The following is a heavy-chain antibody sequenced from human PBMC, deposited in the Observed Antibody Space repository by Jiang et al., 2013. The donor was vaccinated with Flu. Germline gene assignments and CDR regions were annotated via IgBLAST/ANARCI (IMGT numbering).Heavy chain of an antibody. CDR3: ARDKRVMKVVNGAFDI. D-gene: IGHD3-22*01. V-gene: IGHV3-33*01. Sequence: SYGMHWVRQASRQGAGVVAVIWYDGSNKYYADSVKGRFTISRDNSKNTLYLQMNSLRAEDTAVYYCARDKRVMKVVNGAFDIWGQGTMVTVSS. CDR2: IWYDGSNK. J-gene: IGHJ3*02. CDR1: SYG.